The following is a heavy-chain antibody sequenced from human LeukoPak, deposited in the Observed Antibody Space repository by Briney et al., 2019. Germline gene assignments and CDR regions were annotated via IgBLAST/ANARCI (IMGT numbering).Heavy chain of an antibody. Sequence: GGSLRLSCAASGFTFSSYAMSWVRQAPGKGLEWVSAISGSGGSTYYADSVKGRFTISRDNSKNTLYLQMNSLRAEDTAVYYCAKDCNYSNYGSDWFDPWGQGTLVTVSS. D-gene: IGHD4-11*01. J-gene: IGHJ5*02. CDR1: GFTFSSYA. CDR3: AKDCNYSNYGSDWFDP. V-gene: IGHV3-23*01. CDR2: ISGSGGST.